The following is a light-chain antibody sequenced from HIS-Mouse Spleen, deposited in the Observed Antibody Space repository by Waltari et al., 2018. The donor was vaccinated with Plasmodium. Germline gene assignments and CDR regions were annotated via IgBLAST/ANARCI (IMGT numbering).Light chain of an antibody. CDR3: QQYDNLPPLFT. J-gene: IGKJ3*01. V-gene: IGKV1-33*01. Sequence: DIQMTQSPSSLSASVGDRVTLTCQASQDISNYLNWYQQKPGKASKLLIYDASKLETGVPSRFSGSGSVTDFTFTISSLQPEDIATYYCQQYDNLPPLFTFGPGTKVDIK. CDR1: QDISNY. CDR2: DAS.